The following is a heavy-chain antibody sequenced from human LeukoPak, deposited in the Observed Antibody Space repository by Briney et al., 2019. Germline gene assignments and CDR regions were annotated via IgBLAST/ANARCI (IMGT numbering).Heavy chain of an antibody. CDR2: INPNSGGT. V-gene: IGHV1-2*02. Sequence: ASVKVSCKASGYTFTGYYMHWVRQAPGQGLEWMGWINPNSGGTNYAQKFQGRVTMTRDTSISTAYMELSRLRSDDTAVYYCARDLAPRAGPNWFDPWGQGTLVTVSS. CDR1: GYTFTGYY. J-gene: IGHJ5*02. CDR3: ARDLAPRAGPNWFDP. D-gene: IGHD6-19*01.